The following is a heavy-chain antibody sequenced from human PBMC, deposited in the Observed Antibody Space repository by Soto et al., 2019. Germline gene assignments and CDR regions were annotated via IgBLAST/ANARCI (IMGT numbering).Heavy chain of an antibody. CDR2: INHSGST. J-gene: IGHJ3*02. Sequence: SETLSLTCAVYGGSFSGYYWSWIRQPPGKGLEWIGEINHSGSTNYNPSLKSRVTISVDTSKNQFSLKLSSVTAADTVVYYCARGGSWIQLWLLNRNAFDIWGQGTMVT. CDR1: GGSFSGYY. CDR3: ARGGSWIQLWLLNRNAFDI. D-gene: IGHD5-18*01. V-gene: IGHV4-34*01.